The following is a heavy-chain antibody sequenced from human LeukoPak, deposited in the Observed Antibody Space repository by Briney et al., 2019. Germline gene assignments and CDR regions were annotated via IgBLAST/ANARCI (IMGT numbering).Heavy chain of an antibody. D-gene: IGHD3-3*01. Sequence: GASVKVSCKASGGTFSSYAISWVRQAPGQGLEWMGRIIPIFGIANYAQKFQGRVTITADKSTSTAYMEPSSLRSEDTAVYYCARSGIFGVGHYYYGMDVWGQGTTVTVSS. V-gene: IGHV1-69*04. CDR2: IIPIFGIA. CDR1: GGTFSSYA. J-gene: IGHJ6*02. CDR3: ARSGIFGVGHYYYGMDV.